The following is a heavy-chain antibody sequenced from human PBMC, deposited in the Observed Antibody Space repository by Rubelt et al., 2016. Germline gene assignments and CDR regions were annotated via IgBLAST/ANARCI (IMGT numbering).Heavy chain of an antibody. Sequence: EVQLVESGGGLVQPGGSLRLSCAASGFAFSSHWMHWVRQAPGKGLVRVSRINSDGRNIYYADSVTGRFTISRENAKKTLYLQMNSLRVEDTAVDYCAPPISGYSSGWYVYWGQGTLVTVSS. CDR2: INSDGRNI. CDR1: GFAFSSHW. V-gene: IGHV3-74*01. J-gene: IGHJ4*02. D-gene: IGHD6-19*01. CDR3: APPISGYSSGWYVY.